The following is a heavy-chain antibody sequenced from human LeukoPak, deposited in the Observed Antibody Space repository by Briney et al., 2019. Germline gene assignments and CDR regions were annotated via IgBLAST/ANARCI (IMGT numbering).Heavy chain of an antibody. D-gene: IGHD1-26*01. Sequence: PGGSLRLSCTTFGFTFSNAWMNWVRQAPGKGLEWVGHIISKTDGGTTDYAAPVKGRFTISRDDSKNTLYLQINSLKTEDTALYYCTTGSYYFDYWGQGTLVTVSS. CDR3: TTGSYYFDY. J-gene: IGHJ4*02. V-gene: IGHV3-15*01. CDR1: GFTFSNAW. CDR2: IISKTDGGTT.